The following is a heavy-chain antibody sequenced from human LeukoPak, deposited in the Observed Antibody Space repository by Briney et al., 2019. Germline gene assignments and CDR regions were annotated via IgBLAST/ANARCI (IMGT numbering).Heavy chain of an antibody. D-gene: IGHD1-26*01. V-gene: IGHV4-39*01. J-gene: IGHJ4*02. CDR2: IYYSGST. CDR3: AANSGSYFIFHTY. Sequence: PSETLSLTCTVSGGSISSSSYYWGWIRQPPGKGLEWIGSIYYSGSTYYNPSLKSRVTISVDTSKNQFSLKLSSVTAADTAVYYCAANSGSYFIFHTYWGQGTLVTVSS. CDR1: GGSISSSSYY.